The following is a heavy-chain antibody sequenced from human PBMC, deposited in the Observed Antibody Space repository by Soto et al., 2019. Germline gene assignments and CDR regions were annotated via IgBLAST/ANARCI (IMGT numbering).Heavy chain of an antibody. Sequence: QVQLVQSGAEVRKPGSSVRVSCKASGGSFNRHTISWVRQAPGHGLEWMGGIIPIFGTANHAQKFQGRVTIIADESTSTVYMELSSLRSDDTAIYYCARGWGYDSTDYYYACWGQGTLVIVSS. V-gene: IGHV1-69*01. D-gene: IGHD3-22*01. J-gene: IGHJ4*02. CDR3: ARGWGYDSTDYYYAC. CDR2: IIPIFGTA. CDR1: GGSFNRHT.